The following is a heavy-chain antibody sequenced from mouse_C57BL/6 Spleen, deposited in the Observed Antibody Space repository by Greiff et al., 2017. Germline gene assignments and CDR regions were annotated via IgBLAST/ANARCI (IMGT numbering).Heavy chain of an antibody. CDR2: INPSDGDT. D-gene: IGHD1-1*01. CDR1: GYTFTSYW. Sequence: VQLQQSGPELVKPGASVKVSCKASGYTFTSYWMHWVKQRPGQGLEWIGRINPSDGDTNYNPKFKGKATLTVDKSSSTAYMQPSSLTSEDSALYSWAISAPFFVTTVGCDYWGQGTTLTVSS. CDR3: AISAPFFVTTVGCDY. V-gene: IGHV1-74*01. J-gene: IGHJ2*01.